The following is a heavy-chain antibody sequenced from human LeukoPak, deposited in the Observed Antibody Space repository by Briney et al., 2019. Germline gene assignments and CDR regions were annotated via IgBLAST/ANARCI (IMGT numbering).Heavy chain of an antibody. CDR2: INHSGST. D-gene: IGHD5-18*01. CDR1: GGSFSGYY. Sequence: SETLSLTCAVYGGSFSGYYWSWIRQPPGKGLEGIGEINHSGSTNYNPSLKSRVTISVDTSKNQFSLKLSSVTAADTAVYYCASCGYSYGWVPFDYWGQGTLVTVSS. J-gene: IGHJ4*02. CDR3: ASCGYSYGWVPFDY. V-gene: IGHV4-34*01.